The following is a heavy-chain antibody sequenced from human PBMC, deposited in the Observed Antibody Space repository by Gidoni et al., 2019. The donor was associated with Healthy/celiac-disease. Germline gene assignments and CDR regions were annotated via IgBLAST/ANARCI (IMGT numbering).Heavy chain of an antibody. D-gene: IGHD3-22*01. CDR3: ARDQTPLSYYYDSSVYP. CDR2: ISAYNGNT. J-gene: IGHJ5*02. V-gene: IGHV1-18*01. Sequence: QVQLVQSGAEVKKPGASVKVSCKASAYTFTSFGISWVRQAPGQGLEWMGWISAYNGNTNDAQKLQGRVTMTTDTSTSTAYMELRSLRSDDTAVYYCARDQTPLSYYYDSSVYPWGQGTLVTVSS. CDR1: AYTFTSFG.